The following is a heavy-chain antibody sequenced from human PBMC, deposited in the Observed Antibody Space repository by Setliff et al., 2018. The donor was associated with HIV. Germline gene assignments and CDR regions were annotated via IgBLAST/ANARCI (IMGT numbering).Heavy chain of an antibody. V-gene: IGHV1-18*01. Sequence: ASVKVSCKASGYTFSSFAMSWVRQAPGQGLEWVAWIGGYNGHTNYAQRFQGRVTVTTDTSTSTAYMELRSLRSDDTAVYFCARVGPFEFDSSGYAEFWGQGTPVTVSS. D-gene: IGHD3-22*01. CDR3: ARVGPFEFDSSGYAEF. CDR1: GYTFSSFA. J-gene: IGHJ4*02. CDR2: IGGYNGHT.